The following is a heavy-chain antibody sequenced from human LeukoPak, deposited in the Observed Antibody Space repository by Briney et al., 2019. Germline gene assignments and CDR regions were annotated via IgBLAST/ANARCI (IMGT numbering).Heavy chain of an antibody. J-gene: IGHJ4*02. Sequence: PGRSLRLSCAASGFTLSHYYMTWIRQAPGKGLEWLSCISSSGDTIYYADSVKGRFTVSRDNAETSLYLQMNSLRAEDAAMYYCARQGSEIDYWGQGTLVTVSS. V-gene: IGHV3-11*01. CDR1: GFTLSHYY. CDR3: ARQGSEIDY. CDR2: ISSSGDTI.